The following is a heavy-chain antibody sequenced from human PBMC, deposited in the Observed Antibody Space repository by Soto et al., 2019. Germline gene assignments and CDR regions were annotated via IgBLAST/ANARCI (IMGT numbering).Heavy chain of an antibody. V-gene: IGHV3-74*01. CDR1: GFTFSSDW. CDR2: INSDGSSI. Sequence: GGSLRLSCAASGFTFSSDWMHWVRQAPGKGLVWVSRINSDGSSISYADSVKGRFTISRDNSKNTLYLQMNSLRAEDTAVYYCARPHYDFWSGYQTTVDYWGQGTLVTVSS. CDR3: ARPHYDFWSGYQTTVDY. J-gene: IGHJ4*02. D-gene: IGHD3-3*01.